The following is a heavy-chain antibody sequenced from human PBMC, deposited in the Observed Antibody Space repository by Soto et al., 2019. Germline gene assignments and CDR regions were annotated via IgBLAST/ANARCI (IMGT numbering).Heavy chain of an antibody. Sequence: LRLSCAASGFTFSTYAMSWVRQAPGKGLEWVSGMSGSGGSTYYADSVKGRFTISRDNSKNTLYLQMNSLRAEDTAVYYCARISFYYYGSGSSLSTFDYWGQGTLVTVSS. CDR1: GFTFSTYA. D-gene: IGHD3-10*01. CDR3: ARISFYYYGSGSSLSTFDY. J-gene: IGHJ4*02. CDR2: MSGSGGST. V-gene: IGHV3-23*01.